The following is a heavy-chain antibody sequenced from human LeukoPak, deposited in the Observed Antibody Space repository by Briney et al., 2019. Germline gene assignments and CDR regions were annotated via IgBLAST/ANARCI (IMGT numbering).Heavy chain of an antibody. CDR2: VYYSGTT. J-gene: IGHJ4*02. Sequence: SETLSLTCTVSGGSISSYYWSWIRQAPGKGLEWIGYVYYSGTTNYNPSLKSRVTISVDTSKNQFSLKLSSVTAADTAVYYCARTGYDFWSGYSPFDYWGQGTLVTVSS. CDR1: GGSISSYY. CDR3: ARTGYDFWSGYSPFDY. D-gene: IGHD3-3*01. V-gene: IGHV4-59*01.